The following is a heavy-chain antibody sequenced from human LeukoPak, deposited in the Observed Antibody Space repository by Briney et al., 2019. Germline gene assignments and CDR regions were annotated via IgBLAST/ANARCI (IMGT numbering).Heavy chain of an antibody. V-gene: IGHV5-51*01. CDR3: ARGDSLSIAVAGTEFDY. Sequence: GGALQISFQGSGWGFTRYWIGWVRPMPGKGVGWRGIMYRGDSDTRYSPSFQGQVTISPDNSISTAYLQWSSLKASDTAMYYCARGDSLSIAVAGTEFDYWGQGTLVTVSS. CDR2: MYRGDSDT. CDR1: GWGFTRYW. D-gene: IGHD6-19*01. J-gene: IGHJ4*02.